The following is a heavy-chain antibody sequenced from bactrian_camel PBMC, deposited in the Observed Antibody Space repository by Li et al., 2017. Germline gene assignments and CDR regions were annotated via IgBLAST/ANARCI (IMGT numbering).Heavy chain of an antibody. V-gene: IGHV3S53*01. CDR1: GYFYRRIC. D-gene: IGHD7*01. Sequence: QVQLVESGGGSAQAGGSLRLSCAASGYFYRRICMAWFRQAPGKERERVAYIKSDGTATYADSVKGRFTISSDNAKNILYLQMNKLKPEDTAVYYCAEDYRRGVCDDGYVGTLRRWDYWGEGTQVTVS. CDR2: IKSDGTA. CDR3: AEDYRRGVCDDGYVGTLRRWDY. J-gene: IGHJ4*01.